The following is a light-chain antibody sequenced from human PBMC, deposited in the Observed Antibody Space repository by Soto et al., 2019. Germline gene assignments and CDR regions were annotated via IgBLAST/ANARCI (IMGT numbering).Light chain of an antibody. CDR3: QQSSSTPQT. V-gene: IGKV1-39*01. CDR1: QSIRSY. Sequence: DIQMTQSPSSLSASVGDRVTITCRASQSIRSYLNWYQQKPGEAPKRLIYAASTLQSGVPSRFSGSGSGTDFTLTISSLQPEDFATYYCQQSSSTPQTFGQGTK. J-gene: IGKJ1*01. CDR2: AAS.